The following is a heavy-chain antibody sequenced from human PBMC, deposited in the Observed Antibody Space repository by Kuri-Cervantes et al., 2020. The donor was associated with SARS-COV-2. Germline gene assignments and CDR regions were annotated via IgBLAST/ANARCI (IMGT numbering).Heavy chain of an antibody. CDR2: IGSRSSST. V-gene: IGHV3-21*01. J-gene: IGHJ4*02. D-gene: IGHD3-3*01. Sequence: GGSLRLSCAASGFTLSSHSVNWVRQAPGKGLEWVSSIGSRSSSTYYSDSVRGRFTISRDNAKNSLYLQMNSLRAEDTAVYYCAKDFWSGYYYFDYWGQGTLVTVSS. CDR1: GFTLSSHS. CDR3: AKDFWSGYYYFDY.